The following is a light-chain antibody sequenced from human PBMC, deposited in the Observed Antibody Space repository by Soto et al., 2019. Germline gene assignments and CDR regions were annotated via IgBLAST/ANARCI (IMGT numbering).Light chain of an antibody. CDR2: DAS. J-gene: IGKJ2*01. CDR3: QQYDNLPYT. CDR1: QDIANY. V-gene: IGKV1-33*01. Sequence: DIQMTQSPSSLSASVGDKVTITCQASQDIANYLDWYQQKPGKAPRLLIYDASNLETGVPSRFSGSGSGTDFTFTISALQPEDFATYFCQQYDNLPYTFCQGTKLEIK.